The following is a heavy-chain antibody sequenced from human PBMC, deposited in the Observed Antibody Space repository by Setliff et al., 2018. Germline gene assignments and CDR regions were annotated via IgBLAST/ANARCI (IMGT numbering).Heavy chain of an antibody. Sequence: GGSLRLSCRASGFTFGDYAMSWFRQAPGKGLEWVGQIKRKTDGETTDYAAPVKGRFIISRDDSKRTLYLQMNSLKNEDTALYYCMSTPSGTYSTYYYYYNMDVWGKGTQVTVSS. V-gene: IGHV3-15*01. D-gene: IGHD3-10*01. J-gene: IGHJ6*03. CDR3: MSTPSGTYSTYYYYYNMDV. CDR2: IKRKTDGETT. CDR1: GFTFGDYA.